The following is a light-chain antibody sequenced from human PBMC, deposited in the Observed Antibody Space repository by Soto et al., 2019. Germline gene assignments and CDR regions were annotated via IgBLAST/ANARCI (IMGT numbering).Light chain of an antibody. CDR3: QQYDDWPPKYT. CDR2: DAS. V-gene: IGKV3-15*01. J-gene: IGKJ2*01. Sequence: EIVMTQSPATLSVSPGERATLSCRASQSISSNLAWYHQKPGQAPRLLIYDASSRATGVPARFSGSGSGTEFTLIISSLQSEDSEVYYCQQYDDWPPKYTFGQGTKLEIK. CDR1: QSISSN.